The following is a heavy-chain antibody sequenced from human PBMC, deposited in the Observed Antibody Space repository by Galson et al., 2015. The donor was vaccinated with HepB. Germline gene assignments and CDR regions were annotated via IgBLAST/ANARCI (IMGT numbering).Heavy chain of an antibody. D-gene: IGHD2-2*01. J-gene: IGHJ3*02. CDR2: IATGNTHM. CDR3: ARDLSTSRRAYDI. CDR1: GFTLSTYY. Sequence: SLRLSCAASGFTLSTYYMNWVRQAPGKGLEWVSFIATGNTHMKYAESVKGRFTISRDDAKNSLYLQMSSLRAEDTAIYYCARDLSTSRRAYDIWGQGTLVTVSS. V-gene: IGHV3-21*01.